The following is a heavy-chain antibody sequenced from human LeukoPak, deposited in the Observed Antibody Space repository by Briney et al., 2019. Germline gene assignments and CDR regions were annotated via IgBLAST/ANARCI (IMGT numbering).Heavy chain of an antibody. Sequence: SETLSLTCTVSGGSISSYYWSWIRQPPGKGLEWIGYIYYSGSTKYNPSLKSRVTISVDTSKNQFSLRLNSVTAADTAVYYCARSQGNWFDPWGQGTLVTVSS. CDR2: IYYSGST. J-gene: IGHJ5*02. CDR3: ARSQGNWFDP. V-gene: IGHV4-59*01. CDR1: GGSISSYY.